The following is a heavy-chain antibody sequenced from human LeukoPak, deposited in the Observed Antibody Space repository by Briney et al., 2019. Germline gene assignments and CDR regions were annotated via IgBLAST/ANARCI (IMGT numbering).Heavy chain of an antibody. Sequence: GGSLRLSCAASGFTFSNYAMHWVRQAPGKGLEWVAVLSYDGGITNYADSVKGRFTISRDNSEITLYLQLNSLRAEDAAVYYCAGDSTYYYASGSSGPHYFDYWGQGTLVTVSS. D-gene: IGHD3-10*01. CDR3: AGDSTYYYASGSSGPHYFDY. V-gene: IGHV3-30*01. CDR1: GFTFSNYA. CDR2: LSYDGGIT. J-gene: IGHJ4*02.